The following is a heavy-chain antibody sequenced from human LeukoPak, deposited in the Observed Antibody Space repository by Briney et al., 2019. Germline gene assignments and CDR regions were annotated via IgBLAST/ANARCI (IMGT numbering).Heavy chain of an antibody. CDR2: IIPIFGTA. CDR3: ARDNPGGPRSYYYYYMDV. CDR1: GGTFSSYA. J-gene: IGHJ6*03. D-gene: IGHD1-14*01. V-gene: IGHV1-69*05. Sequence: SVKVSCKASGGTFSSYAISWVRQAPGQGLEWMGGIIPIFGTANYAQKFQGRVTITTDESTSTAYMELSSLRSEDTAVYYCARDNPGGPRSYYYYYMDVWGKGTTVTGSS.